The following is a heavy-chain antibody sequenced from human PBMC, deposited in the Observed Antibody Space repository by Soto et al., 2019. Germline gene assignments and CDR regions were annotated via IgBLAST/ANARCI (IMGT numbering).Heavy chain of an antibody. Sequence: QMQLLQSGPEVKKPGTSVKVTCKASGFTFTSSAVQWVRQARGQRLEWIGWIVVGSGNTNYAQKFQERVTITRDMSTSTAYMELSSLRSEDTAVYYCAAGGPTFYGMDVWGQGTTVTVSS. CDR3: AAGGPTFYGMDV. D-gene: IGHD3-10*01. CDR1: GFTFTSSA. V-gene: IGHV1-58*01. CDR2: IVVGSGNT. J-gene: IGHJ6*02.